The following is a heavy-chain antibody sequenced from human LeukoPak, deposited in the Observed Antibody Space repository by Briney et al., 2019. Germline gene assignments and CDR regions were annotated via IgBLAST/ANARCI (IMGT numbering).Heavy chain of an antibody. D-gene: IGHD3-10*01. CDR2: IYYSGST. Sequence: PPETLSLTCTVSGGSIRSYYWSWIRQPPGKGLEWIGYIYYSGSTNYNPSLKSRVTISVDTSKNQFSLKLSSVTAADTAVYYCARETYYYGSGSPPEGYYYYMDVWGKGTTVTVSS. CDR3: ARETYYYGSGSPPEGYYYYMDV. V-gene: IGHV4-59*01. J-gene: IGHJ6*03. CDR1: GGSIRSYY.